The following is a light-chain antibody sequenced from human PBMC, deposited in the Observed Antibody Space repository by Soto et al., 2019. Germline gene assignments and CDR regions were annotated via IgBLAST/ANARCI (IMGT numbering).Light chain of an antibody. CDR1: SSDVNGYNY. Sequence: QSALTQPPSASGSPGQSVTISCTGTSSDVNGYNYVSWYQQHPGKAPKLMIYEVSKRPSGVPDRFSGSKSGNTASLTVSGLQAEDEADYYCSSYAGSNNFVVFGGGTKVTVL. V-gene: IGLV2-8*01. J-gene: IGLJ2*01. CDR3: SSYAGSNNFVV. CDR2: EVS.